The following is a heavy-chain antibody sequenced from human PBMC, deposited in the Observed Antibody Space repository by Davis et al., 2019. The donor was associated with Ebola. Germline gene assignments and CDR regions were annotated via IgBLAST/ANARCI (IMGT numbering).Heavy chain of an antibody. V-gene: IGHV4-39*01. D-gene: IGHD1-7*01. CDR3: ARGELELGFGEFDY. J-gene: IGHJ4*02. Sequence: MPSETLSLTCSVSGASISSDNYYWAWIRQPPGKGLAWIGSLHYSGTPYRNPYLKRRVTVSVDTSNNQFTLRLSSVTATDTAVYYCARGELELGFGEFDYWGQGTLVTVSS. CDR2: LHYSGTP. CDR1: GASISSDNYY.